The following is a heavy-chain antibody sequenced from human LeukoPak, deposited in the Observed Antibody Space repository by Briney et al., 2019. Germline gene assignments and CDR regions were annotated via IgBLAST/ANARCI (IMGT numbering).Heavy chain of an antibody. CDR3: ARARWVGQWLVQSWFDP. CDR1: GDCVSSNSAA. CDR2: TYYRSKWYN. V-gene: IGHV6-1*01. J-gene: IGHJ5*02. D-gene: IGHD6-19*01. Sequence: SQTLSLTCAISGDCVSSNSAAWNWIRQSPSRGLEWLGRTYYRSKWYNDYAVSVKSRITINPDTSKNQFSLQLNSVTPEDTAVYYCARARWVGQWLVQSWFDPWGQGTLVTVSS.